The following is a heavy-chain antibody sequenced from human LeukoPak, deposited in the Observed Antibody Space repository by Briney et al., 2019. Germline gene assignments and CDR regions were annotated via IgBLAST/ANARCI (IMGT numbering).Heavy chain of an antibody. Sequence: PGGSLRLSCAASGFTVSDNYMSWVRQAPGKGLEWVSVIYSGGTTYYADSVKGRFTISRDNSKNTLYLQMNSLRAEDTAVYYCARERRPEDFDWLSYFDYWGQGILVTVSS. CDR3: ARERRPEDFDWLSYFDY. V-gene: IGHV3-66*01. CDR1: GFTVSDNY. CDR2: IYSGGTT. J-gene: IGHJ4*02. D-gene: IGHD3-9*01.